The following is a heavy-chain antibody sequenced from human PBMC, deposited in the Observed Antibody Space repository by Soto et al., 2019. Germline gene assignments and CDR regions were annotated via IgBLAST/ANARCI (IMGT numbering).Heavy chain of an antibody. D-gene: IGHD2-8*01. Sequence: PGGSLRLSCAASGFTFGSYVVTWVRQAPGKGLEWVSAISVSGGNTYYADSVKGRSTISRDNSKNTLFLQMDSLRAEDTAVYYCAKGSKMYYYFYYWGQGILVTVSS. CDR1: GFTFGSYV. CDR3: AKGSKMYYYFYY. J-gene: IGHJ4*02. V-gene: IGHV3-23*01. CDR2: ISVSGGNT.